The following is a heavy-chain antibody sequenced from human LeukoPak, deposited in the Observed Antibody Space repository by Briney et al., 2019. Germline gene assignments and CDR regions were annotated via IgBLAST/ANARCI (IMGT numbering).Heavy chain of an antibody. CDR2: IIPIFGTA. J-gene: IGHJ4*02. V-gene: IGHV1-69*13. CDR1: GGTFSSYA. Sequence: GASVKVSCKASGGTFSSYAISWVRQAPGQGLEWMGGIIPIFGTANYAQKFQGRVTITADESTSTAYMELSSLRSEDTAVYYCARAPPSTVVRYFDYWGQGTLVTVSS. CDR3: ARAPPSTVVRYFDY. D-gene: IGHD4-23*01.